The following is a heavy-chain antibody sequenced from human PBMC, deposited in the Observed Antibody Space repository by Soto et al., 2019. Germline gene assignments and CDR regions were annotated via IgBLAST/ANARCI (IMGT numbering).Heavy chain of an antibody. J-gene: IGHJ5*02. V-gene: IGHV3-21*01. CDR1: GFTFSSYS. CDR3: ARFSTTPYWFDP. Sequence: PGGSLRLSCAASGFTFSSYSMNWVRQAPGKGLEWVSSISSSSSYIYYADSVKGRFTISRDNAKNSLYLQMNSLRAEDTAVYYCARFSTTPYWFDPWGQGTLVTVSS. CDR2: ISSSSSYI. D-gene: IGHD4-17*01.